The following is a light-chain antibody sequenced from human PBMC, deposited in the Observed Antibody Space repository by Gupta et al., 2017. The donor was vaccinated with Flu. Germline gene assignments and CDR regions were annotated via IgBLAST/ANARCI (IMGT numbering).Light chain of an antibody. Sequence: QSVLTHPQSVYGTPGQRVPISCTGSNCTIGSNTVNWYQQLPGTAPKILIYRNKQRAAWVPDRVSGSKSGTSASRAIGGLQSEDEADYYCAACDESLNGPGFGGGTKLTVL. CDR2: RNK. J-gene: IGLJ3*02. V-gene: IGLV1-44*01. CDR3: AACDESLNGPG. CDR1: NCTIGSNT.